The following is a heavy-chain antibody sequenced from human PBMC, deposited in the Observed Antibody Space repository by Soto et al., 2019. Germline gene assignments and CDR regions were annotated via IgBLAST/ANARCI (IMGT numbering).Heavy chain of an antibody. D-gene: IGHD4-17*01. CDR3: ARRALGGAATDHNWFDP. V-gene: IGHV1-18*01. Sequence: ASVKVSCKASGYTFTSYGISWVRQAPGQGLEWMGWISAYNGNTNYAQKLQGRVTMTTDTSTSTAYMELRSLRSDDTAVYYCARRALGGAATDHNWFDPWGQGTLVTVSS. CDR2: ISAYNGNT. CDR1: GYTFTSYG. J-gene: IGHJ5*02.